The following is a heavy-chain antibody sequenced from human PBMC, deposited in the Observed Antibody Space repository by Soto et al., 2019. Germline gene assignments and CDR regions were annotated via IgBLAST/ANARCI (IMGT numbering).Heavy chain of an antibody. V-gene: IGHV4-39*01. CDR3: ARQYSGYYGLDY. D-gene: IGHD5-12*01. J-gene: IGHJ4*02. CDR1: GAKIRSSAY. Sequence: SETKSVTCTVAGAKIRSSAYWGWIRQPPGKGLEWMGSIYSTGTTNYNPSLKSRVIISVDASKNQFSLHLRFVTAADTALYYCARQYSGYYGLDYWGQGILVTVSS. CDR2: IYSTGTT.